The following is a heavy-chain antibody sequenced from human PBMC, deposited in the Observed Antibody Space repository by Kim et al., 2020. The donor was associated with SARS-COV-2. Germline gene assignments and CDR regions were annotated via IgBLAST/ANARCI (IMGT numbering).Heavy chain of an antibody. Sequence: SETLSLTCAVYGGSFSGYYWSWIRQPPGKGLEWIGEINHSGSTNYNPSLKSRVTISVDTSKNQFSLKLSSVTAADTAVYYCARASVWFGELFDYWGQGT. CDR1: GGSFSGYY. V-gene: IGHV4-34*01. CDR2: INHSGST. CDR3: ARASVWFGELFDY. J-gene: IGHJ4*02. D-gene: IGHD3-10*01.